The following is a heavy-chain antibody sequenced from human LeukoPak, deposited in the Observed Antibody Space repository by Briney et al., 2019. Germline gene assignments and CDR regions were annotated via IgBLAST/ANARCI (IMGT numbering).Heavy chain of an antibody. CDR3: ARGFRDVNWFDP. J-gene: IGHJ5*02. Sequence: SETLSLTCTVSDYSISSGNYWGWIRQPPGKGLEWIGSIHHSGSTYYNPSLKSRVTISVDTSKNQFSLKLSSVTAADTAVYYCARGFRDVNWFDPWGQGTLVTVSS. CDR1: DYSISSGNY. D-gene: IGHD5-24*01. V-gene: IGHV4-38-2*02. CDR2: IHHSGST.